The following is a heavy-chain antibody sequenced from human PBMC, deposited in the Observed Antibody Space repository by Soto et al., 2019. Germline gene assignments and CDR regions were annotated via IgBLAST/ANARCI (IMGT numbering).Heavy chain of an antibody. CDR2: IYYSGST. Sequence: LSLTCTVSGGSVSSGSYYWSWIRQPPGKGLEWIGYIYYSGSTNYNPSLKSRVTISVDTSKNQFSLKLSSVTAADTAVYYCARSSPQPVLTPLAFDIWGQGTMVTVSS. CDR1: GGSVSSGSYY. J-gene: IGHJ3*02. CDR3: ARSSPQPVLTPLAFDI. V-gene: IGHV4-61*01. D-gene: IGHD7-27*01.